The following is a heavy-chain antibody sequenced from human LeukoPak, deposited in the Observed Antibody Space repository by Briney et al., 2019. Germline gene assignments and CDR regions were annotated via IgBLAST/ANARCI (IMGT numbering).Heavy chain of an antibody. V-gene: IGHV1-24*01. J-gene: IGHJ4*02. CDR2: SDPEDGET. D-gene: IGHD6-19*01. CDR1: GYTLTELS. CDR3: ATAYSSGWYPYFDY. Sequence: ASVKVSCKVSGYTLTELSMHWVRQAPGKGLEWMGGSDPEDGETIYAQKFQGRVTMTEDTSTDTAYMELSSLRSEDTAVYYCATAYSSGWYPYFDYWGQGTLVTVSS.